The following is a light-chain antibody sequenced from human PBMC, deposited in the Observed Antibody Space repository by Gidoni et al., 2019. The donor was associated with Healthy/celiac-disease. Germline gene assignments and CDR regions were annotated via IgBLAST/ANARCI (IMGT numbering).Light chain of an antibody. J-gene: IGKJ2*01. V-gene: IGKV3-20*01. CDR2: GAS. CDR3: QQYGSSPET. CDR1: QSVSSSY. Sequence: EIVLTQSPGTLSLSPGERATLSCRASQSVSSSYLACDQQKPGQAPRLLSYGASSRATGIPDRFSGSGSGTDFTLTISRLEPEDFAVYYCQQYGSSPETFGQGTKLEIK.